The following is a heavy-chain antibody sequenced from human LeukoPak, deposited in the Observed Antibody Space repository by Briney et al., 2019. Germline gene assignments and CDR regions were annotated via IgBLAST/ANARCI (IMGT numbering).Heavy chain of an antibody. J-gene: IGHJ4*02. CDR2: ISSSSSYI. Sequence: PGGSLRLSCAASGFTFSSYSMNWVRQAPGKGLEWVSSISSSSSYIYYADSVKGRCTISRDNAKNALYLQMNSLRAEDTAVYYCARDFSEETYSNSPFDYWGQGTLVTVSS. CDR1: GFTFSSYS. D-gene: IGHD4-11*01. V-gene: IGHV3-21*01. CDR3: ARDFSEETYSNSPFDY.